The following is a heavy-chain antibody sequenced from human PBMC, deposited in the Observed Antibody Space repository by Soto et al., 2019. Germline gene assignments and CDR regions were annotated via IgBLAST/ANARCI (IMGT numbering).Heavy chain of an antibody. V-gene: IGHV4-34*01. J-gene: IGHJ6*02. D-gene: IGHD3-10*01. CDR1: GGSFSGYY. CDR2: INHSGST. Sequence: SETLSLTCAVYGGSFSGYYWSWIRQPPGKGLEWIGEINHSGSTNYNPSLKSRITISVDTSKNQFSLKLSSVTAADTAVYYCARGPFYGSGSYYKLTYYYGMDVWGQGTTVTVSS. CDR3: ARGPFYGSGSYYKLTYYYGMDV.